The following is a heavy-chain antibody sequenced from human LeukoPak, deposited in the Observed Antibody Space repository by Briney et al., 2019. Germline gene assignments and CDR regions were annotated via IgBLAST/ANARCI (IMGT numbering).Heavy chain of an antibody. V-gene: IGHV3-23*01. D-gene: IGHD2-15*01. Sequence: PSETLSLTCTVSGGSISSYYWSWIRQPPGKGLEWVSAISGSDGSTYYADSVKGRFTISRDNSKNTLYLQMNSLRAEDTAVYYCARGSQDIVVVVAENWFDPWGQGTLVTVSS. J-gene: IGHJ5*02. CDR3: ARGSQDIVVVVAENWFDP. CDR2: ISGSDGST. CDR1: GGSISSYY.